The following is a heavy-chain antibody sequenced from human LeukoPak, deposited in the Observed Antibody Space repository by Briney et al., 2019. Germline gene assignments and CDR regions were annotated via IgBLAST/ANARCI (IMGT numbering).Heavy chain of an antibody. CDR2: IYTSGST. CDR3: ARDGLGPPKGVWGAPNSSGYFGY. D-gene: IGHD3-22*01. CDR1: GGSISSYY. V-gene: IGHV4-4*07. Sequence: SETLSLTCTVSGGSISSYYWSWIRQPAGKGLEWIGRIYTSGSTNYNPSLKSRVTISVDTSKNQFSLKLSSVTAADTAVYYCARDGLGPPKGVWGAPNSSGYFGYWGQGTLVTVSS. J-gene: IGHJ4*02.